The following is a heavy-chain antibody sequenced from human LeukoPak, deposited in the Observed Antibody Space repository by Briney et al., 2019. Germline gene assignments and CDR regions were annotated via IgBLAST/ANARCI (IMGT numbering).Heavy chain of an antibody. CDR1: GTFXXYX. V-gene: IGHV1-69*02. J-gene: IGHJ4*02. Sequence: GTFXXYXISWVRQAPGQGLEWMGRIIPILGIANYAQKFQGRVTITADKSTSTAYMELSSLRSEDTAVYYCARKGSVAAYFDYWGQGTLVTVSS. CDR3: ARKGSVAAYFDY. D-gene: IGHD6-19*01. CDR2: IIPILGIA.